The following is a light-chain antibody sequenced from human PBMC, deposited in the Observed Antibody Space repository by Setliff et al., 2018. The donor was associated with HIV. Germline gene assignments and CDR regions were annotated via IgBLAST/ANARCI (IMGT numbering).Light chain of an antibody. Sequence: DIQMTQSPSTLSASVGDRVIISCRASQSIMRWLAWYQQKPGKPPKLLIYKASILEDGVPGRFSGSGSETEYTLTISGLQPDDFASYYCQQYVYYPLTFGGGTKVDIK. CDR1: QSIMRW. CDR3: QQYVYYPLT. V-gene: IGKV1-5*03. J-gene: IGKJ4*01. CDR2: KAS.